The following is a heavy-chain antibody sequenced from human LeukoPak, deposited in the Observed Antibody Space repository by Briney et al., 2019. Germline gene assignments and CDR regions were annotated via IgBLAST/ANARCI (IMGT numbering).Heavy chain of an antibody. D-gene: IGHD6-19*01. J-gene: IGHJ6*02. CDR3: AKDPELRAVAGPYYYYGMDV. Sequence: GGSLRLSCAASGFTFSSYAMSWVRQAPGKGLEWVSAISDSGGSTYYADSVKGRFTISRDNSKNTLYLQMNSLRAEDTAVYYCAKDPELRAVAGPYYYYGMDVWGQGTTVTVSS. CDR1: GFTFSSYA. CDR2: ISDSGGST. V-gene: IGHV3-23*01.